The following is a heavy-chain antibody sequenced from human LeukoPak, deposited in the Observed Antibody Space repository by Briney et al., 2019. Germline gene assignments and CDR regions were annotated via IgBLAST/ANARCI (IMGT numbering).Heavy chain of an antibody. Sequence: PGGSLRLSCAASGFTFGDFYMSWIRQAPGKGLEWISYISSSGSSIYYADSVRGRFTISRDNAKNSLYLQMNTLRAEDTAVYYCARDLSTSSEDWWDYWGQGTLVTVSS. CDR2: ISSSGSSI. V-gene: IGHV3-11*01. J-gene: IGHJ4*02. CDR1: GFTFGDFY. D-gene: IGHD6-13*01. CDR3: ARDLSTSSEDWWDY.